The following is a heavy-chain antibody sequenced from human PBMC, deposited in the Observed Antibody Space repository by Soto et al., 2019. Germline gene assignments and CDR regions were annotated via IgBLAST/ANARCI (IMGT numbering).Heavy chain of an antibody. CDR3: ARGVSAGVDY. V-gene: IGHV1-8*01. Sequence: ASVKVSCKASGYSFTSLDINWVRQTAGQGLEWMGWVEPSTGTTGYAQKFQGRVTMTRDTSINTAYMELTTLTSDDTAFYYCARGVSAGVDYWGQGTLVTVSS. J-gene: IGHJ4*02. D-gene: IGHD1-26*01. CDR1: GYSFTSLD. CDR2: VEPSTGTT.